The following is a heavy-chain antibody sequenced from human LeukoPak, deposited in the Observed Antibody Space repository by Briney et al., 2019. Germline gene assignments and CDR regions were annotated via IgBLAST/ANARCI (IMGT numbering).Heavy chain of an antibody. CDR2: IYSSGST. CDR1: GGSFSSYY. D-gene: IGHD6-6*01. Sequence: NPSETLSLTCTVSGGSFSSYYWTWIRQPAGKGLEWIGRIYSSGSTNYNPSLRSRVTISVDKSKNQFSLNLTSVTAADTGVYHCAREYSSTSGRHFDYWGQGILVTVPS. J-gene: IGHJ4*02. CDR3: AREYSSTSGRHFDY. V-gene: IGHV4-4*07.